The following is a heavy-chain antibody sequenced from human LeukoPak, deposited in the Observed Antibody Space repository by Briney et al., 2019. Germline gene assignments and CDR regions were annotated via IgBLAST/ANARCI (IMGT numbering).Heavy chain of an antibody. V-gene: IGHV1-69*05. D-gene: IGHD3-22*01. CDR1: GGTFSSYA. Sequence: ASVKVSCKASGGTFSSYAISWVRQAPGQGLEWMGRIIPIFGTANYAQKFQGRVTITTDESTSTAYMELSSLRSEDTAVYYCARDSAALIVVATDDAFDIWGQRTMVTVSS. J-gene: IGHJ3*02. CDR2: IIPIFGTA. CDR3: ARDSAALIVVATDDAFDI.